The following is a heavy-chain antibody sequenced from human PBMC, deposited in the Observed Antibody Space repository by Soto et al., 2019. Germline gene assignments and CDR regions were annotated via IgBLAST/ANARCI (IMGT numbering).Heavy chain of an antibody. D-gene: IGHD1-20*01. J-gene: IGHJ4*02. Sequence: SETLSLTCAVSGGSISGSYYYWAWLRQSPGKGPEWIGSVFYTGFTSYTPSLESRVSVSVDTSKSQFSLKLSAVTAADTAVYYCATSHKGYNWSYFDHWGQGALVTVSS. CDR3: ATSHKGYNWSYFDH. V-gene: IGHV4-39*01. CDR1: GGSISGSYYY. CDR2: VFYTGFT.